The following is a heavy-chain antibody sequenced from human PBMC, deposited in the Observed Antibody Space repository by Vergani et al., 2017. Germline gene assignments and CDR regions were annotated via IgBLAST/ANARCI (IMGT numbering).Heavy chain of an antibody. J-gene: IGHJ6*02. CDR3: ARHRGWGLVLVAATPWYNYYGMDV. CDR2: IYPGDSAT. CDR1: GYSFTSYW. V-gene: IGHV5-51*01. Sequence: EVQLVQSGAEVKKPGESLKISCKGSGYSFTSYWIGWVRQMPGKGLEWMGIIYPGDSATSYSPSFQGQVTISADKSISTAYLQWSSLKASDTAMYYCARHRGWGLVLVAATPWYNYYGMDVWGQGTTVTVSS. D-gene: IGHD2-15*01.